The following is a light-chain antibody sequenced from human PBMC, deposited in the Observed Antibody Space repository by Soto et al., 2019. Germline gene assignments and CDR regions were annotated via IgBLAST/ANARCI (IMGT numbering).Light chain of an antibody. CDR2: GAS. CDR1: QSVSSN. CDR3: QQYNNWPRT. Sequence: IVMTQSPATLSVSPGERATLSCRASQSVSSNLAWYQQKPGQAPRLLIYGASTRATGIPARFSGSGSGTEFTLTISSLQSEDFAVYYCQQYNNWPRTFGKGTKLEIK. J-gene: IGKJ2*01. V-gene: IGKV3-15*01.